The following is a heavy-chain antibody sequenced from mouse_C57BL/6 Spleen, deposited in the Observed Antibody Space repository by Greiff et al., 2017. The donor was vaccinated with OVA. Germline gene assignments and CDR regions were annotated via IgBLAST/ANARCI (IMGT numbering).Heavy chain of an antibody. CDR2: IDPSDSYT. D-gene: IGHD2-4*01. CDR1: GYTFTSYW. Sequence: VQLQQPGAELVMPGASVKLSCKASGYTFTSYWMHWVKQRPGQGLEWIGEIDPSDSYTNYNQKFKGKSTLTVDKSSSTAYMQLSSLTSEDSAVYYCARGDYDRDWFAYWGQGTLVTVSA. J-gene: IGHJ3*01. CDR3: ARGDYDRDWFAY. V-gene: IGHV1-69*01.